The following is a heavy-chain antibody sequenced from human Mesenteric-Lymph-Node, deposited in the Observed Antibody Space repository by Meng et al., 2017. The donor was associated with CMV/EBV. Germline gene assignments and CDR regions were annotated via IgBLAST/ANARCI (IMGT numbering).Heavy chain of an antibody. CDR1: GFTFSSYG. V-gene: IGHV3-30*02. CDR2: IRYDGSDT. CDR3: AKDFIVGATRGNDAFDI. D-gene: IGHD1-26*01. Sequence: GESLKISCVASGFTFSSYGMHWVRQAPGKGLQWVAFIRYDGSDTYYADSVKGRFTISRDNSKNTLYLQMNSLRAEDTAVYYCAKDFIVGATRGNDAFDIWGHGTMVTVSS. J-gene: IGHJ3*02.